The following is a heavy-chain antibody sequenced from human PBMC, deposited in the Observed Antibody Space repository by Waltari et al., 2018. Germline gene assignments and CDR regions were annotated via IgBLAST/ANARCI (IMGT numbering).Heavy chain of an antibody. D-gene: IGHD1-1*01. Sequence: EVQLVESGGGLVQPGGSLRLSCAASGFTFSSYSMTWVRQAPGKGLEWVSYISSSSSTIYYADSVKGRFTISRDNAKNSLYLQMNSLRAEDTAVYYCARDLEAFSTLYYFDYWGQGTLVTVSS. J-gene: IGHJ4*02. V-gene: IGHV3-48*01. CDR3: ARDLEAFSTLYYFDY. CDR2: ISSSSSTI. CDR1: GFTFSSYS.